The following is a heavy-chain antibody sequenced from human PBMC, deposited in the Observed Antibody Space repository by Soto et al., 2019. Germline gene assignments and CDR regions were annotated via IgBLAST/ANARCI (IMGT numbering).Heavy chain of an antibody. CDR3: IRGSPAPTPNSRLFDY. J-gene: IGHJ4*02. D-gene: IGHD1-1*01. CDR2: INSDGSIT. V-gene: IGHV3-74*03. CDR1: GFTFSDRW. Sequence: EVQLVESGGGLVQPGGSLRLSCTASGFTFSDRWIHWVRQAPGKGLVWVSRINSDGSITTYADSVKGRFTISRDNAKSTVYLQMNSLRVEDTAVYYCIRGSPAPTPNSRLFDYWGQGTLVTVSS.